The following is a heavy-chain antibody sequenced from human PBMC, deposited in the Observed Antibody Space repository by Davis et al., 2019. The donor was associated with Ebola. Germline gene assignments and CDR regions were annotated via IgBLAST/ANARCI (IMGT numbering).Heavy chain of an antibody. CDR2: IYPGDSDT. CDR3: ARTPNPVYCSSTSCYSSYYYYGMDV. Sequence: GESLKISCKGSGYSFTSYWIGWVRQMPGKGLEWMGIIYPGDSDTRYSPSFQGQVTISADKSISTAYLQWSSLKASDTAMYYCARTPNPVYCSSTSCYSSYYYYGMDVWGQGTTVTVSS. D-gene: IGHD2-2*01. CDR1: GYSFTSYW. V-gene: IGHV5-51*01. J-gene: IGHJ6*02.